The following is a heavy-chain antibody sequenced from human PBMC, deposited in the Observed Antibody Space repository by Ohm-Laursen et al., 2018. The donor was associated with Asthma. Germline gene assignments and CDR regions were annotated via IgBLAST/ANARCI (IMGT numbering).Heavy chain of an antibody. J-gene: IGHJ6*02. V-gene: IGHV3-30*18. CDR3: AKDLESESDILTGYYYYYGMDV. Sequence: SLRLSCTASGFTFSYYGMHWVRQAPGKGLEWVAVISFDGSNKYYADSVKGRFTISRDNSKNTLYLQMNSLRPEDTAVYYCAKDLESESDILTGYYYYYGMDVWGQGTTVTVSS. CDR2: ISFDGSNK. D-gene: IGHD3-9*01. CDR1: GFTFSYYG.